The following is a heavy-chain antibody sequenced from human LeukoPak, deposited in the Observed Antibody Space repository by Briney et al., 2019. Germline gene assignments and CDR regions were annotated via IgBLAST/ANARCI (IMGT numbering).Heavy chain of an antibody. D-gene: IGHD6-13*01. CDR3: AKGPRQQLVTRFDN. J-gene: IGHJ4*02. CDR1: GITFSTYA. CDR2: ISGSGGST. V-gene: IGHV3-23*01. Sequence: GGSLRLCCAASGITFSTYAMSWIRKAPGKWLKWVSDISGSGGSTYYEDSVKGRFTVSRDNSKNTLYLQMSSLRADDTAVYYCAKGPRQQLVTRFDNWGQGTLVTVSS.